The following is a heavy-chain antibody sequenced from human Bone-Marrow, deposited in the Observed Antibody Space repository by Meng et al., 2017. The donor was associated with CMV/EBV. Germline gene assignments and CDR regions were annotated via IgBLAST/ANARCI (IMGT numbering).Heavy chain of an antibody. CDR3: ARAPIPHLYDFWSGYYGGYYYGMDV. Sequence: ASVKVSCKASGYTFTGYYMHWVRQAPGQGLEWMGWMNPNSGNTGYAQKFQGRVTITRNTSISTAYMELSSLRSEDTAVYYCARAPIPHLYDFWSGYYGGYYYGMDVWGQGTTVTVSS. CDR2: MNPNSGNT. J-gene: IGHJ6*02. D-gene: IGHD3-3*01. CDR1: GYTFTGYY. V-gene: IGHV1-8*03.